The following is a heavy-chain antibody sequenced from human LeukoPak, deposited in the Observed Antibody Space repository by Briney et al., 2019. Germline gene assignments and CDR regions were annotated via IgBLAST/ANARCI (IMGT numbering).Heavy chain of an antibody. D-gene: IGHD2-2*01. CDR3: ARGLPAAKGKFVGWFDP. CDR1: GGSFSGYY. Sequence: PSETLSLTCAVYGGSFSGYYWSWIRQPPGKGLEWIGEINHSGSTNYNPSLKSRVTISVDTSKNQFSLKLSSVTAADTAVYYCARGLPAAKGKFVGWFDPWGQGTLVTVSS. J-gene: IGHJ5*02. CDR2: INHSGST. V-gene: IGHV4-34*01.